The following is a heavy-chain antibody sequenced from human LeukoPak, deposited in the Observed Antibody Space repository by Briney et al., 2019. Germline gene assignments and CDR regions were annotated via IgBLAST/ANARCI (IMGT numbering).Heavy chain of an antibody. CDR1: GFIVSNDY. J-gene: IGHJ6*03. CDR2: IYRGGST. CDR3: ARHVVPAAMYYYYYMDV. D-gene: IGHD2-2*01. Sequence: PGGSLRLSCAASGFIVSNDYMSWVRQAPGKGLEWVSVIYRGGSTYYGDSVKGRFTISRDNSKNTLYLQMNSLRAEDTAVYYCARHVVPAAMYYYYYMDVWGKGTTVTVSS. V-gene: IGHV3-53*01.